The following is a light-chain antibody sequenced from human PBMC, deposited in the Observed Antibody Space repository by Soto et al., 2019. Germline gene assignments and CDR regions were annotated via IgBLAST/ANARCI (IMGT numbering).Light chain of an antibody. CDR2: AAS. CDR3: QQGYNSPFT. J-gene: IGKJ3*01. CDR1: QNISNY. V-gene: IGKV1-39*01. Sequence: DIQMTQSPSSLSASVGDRVTVTCRASQNISNYLNWYQQKPGKAPKLLIYAASSLQSGVPSRFSGSGSGTDFTLTISSLQPEDFATYYCQQGYNSPFTFGPGTKVDLK.